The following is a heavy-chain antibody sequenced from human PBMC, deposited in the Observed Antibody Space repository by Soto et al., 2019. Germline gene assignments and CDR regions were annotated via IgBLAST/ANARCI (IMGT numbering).Heavy chain of an antibody. Sequence: GSLKISCKGSGYSFTSYWISWVRQMPGKGLEWMGRIDPSDSYTNYSPSFQGHVTISADKSISTAYLQWSSLKASDTAMYYCARQEGSSWHYYYYGMDVWGQGTTVTVSS. J-gene: IGHJ6*02. CDR1: GYSFTSYW. V-gene: IGHV5-10-1*01. D-gene: IGHD6-13*01. CDR2: IDPSDSYT. CDR3: ARQEGSSWHYYYYGMDV.